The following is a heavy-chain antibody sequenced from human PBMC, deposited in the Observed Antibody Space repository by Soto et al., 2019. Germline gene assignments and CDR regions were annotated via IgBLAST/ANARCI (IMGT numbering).Heavy chain of an antibody. Sequence: ASVKVSCKASGYTFTTYYMHWVRQAPGQGLEWMGFINPSGGSTRYAQKFQGRVTMTRDTSTSTVYMELTSLRSEETAMYYCARNVNSGLDYWGKGTLVTVSS. CDR1: GYTFTTYY. D-gene: IGHD2-21*01. CDR3: ARNVNSGLDY. V-gene: IGHV1-46*01. CDR2: INPSGGST. J-gene: IGHJ4*02.